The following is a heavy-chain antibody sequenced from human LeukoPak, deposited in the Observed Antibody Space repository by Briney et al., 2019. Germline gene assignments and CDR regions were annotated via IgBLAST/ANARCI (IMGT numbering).Heavy chain of an antibody. J-gene: IGHJ4*02. V-gene: IGHV4-59*01. D-gene: IGHD3-10*01. Sequence: SETLSLTCTVPGGSISSYYWSWIRQPPGKGLEWIGYIYYSGSTNYTTSLKSRVTISVDTSKNQFSLKLSSVTAADTAVYYCARQSDPRLLWFGELLSWGQGTLVTVSS. CDR3: ARQSDPRLLWFGELLS. CDR2: IYYSGST. CDR1: GGSISSYY.